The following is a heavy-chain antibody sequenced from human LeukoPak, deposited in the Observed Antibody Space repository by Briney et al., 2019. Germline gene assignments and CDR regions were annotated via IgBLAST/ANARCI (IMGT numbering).Heavy chain of an antibody. CDR1: GFTVSSNY. CDR2: IYSGGST. D-gene: IGHD6-13*01. J-gene: IGHJ4*02. CDR3: ARAATSIAASALIDY. Sequence: GGSLRLSCAASGFTVSSNYMSWVRQAPGKGLEWVSVIYSGGSTYYADSVKGRFTISRDNSKNTLYFQMNSLRAEDTAVYYCARAATSIAASALIDYWGQGTLVTVSS. V-gene: IGHV3-66*01.